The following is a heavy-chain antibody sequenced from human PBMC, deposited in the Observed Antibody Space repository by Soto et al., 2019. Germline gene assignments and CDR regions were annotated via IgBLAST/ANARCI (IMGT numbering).Heavy chain of an antibody. J-gene: IGHJ5*02. CDR3: TRDLYYFDSSAYYGHNWFDP. CDR2: IIPMFGTT. V-gene: IGHV1-69*12. Sequence: QVQLVQSGAEVKKPGSSVKVSCKASGGTFSTYTMSWVRQAPGQGLEWMGGIIPMFGTTTYAENFQGRVTITADESTSTAYMELTNLRSEDTAVYYCTRDLYYFDSSAYYGHNWFDPWGQGTRVTVSS. CDR1: GGTFSTYT. D-gene: IGHD3-22*01.